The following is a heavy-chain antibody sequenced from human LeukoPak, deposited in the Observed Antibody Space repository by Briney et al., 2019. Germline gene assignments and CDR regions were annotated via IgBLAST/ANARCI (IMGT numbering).Heavy chain of an antibody. CDR2: INHSGST. V-gene: IGHV4-34*01. J-gene: IGHJ6*02. CDR1: GGSFSGYY. Sequence: SETLSVTCAVSGGSFSGYYWSWIRQPPGKGLEWIGEINHSGSTNYNPSLKSRVTISVDTSKNQFSLKLSSVTAADTAVYYCAREYDSSGAHYYYYYYGMYVWGQGTTVTVSS. D-gene: IGHD3-22*01. CDR3: AREYDSSGAHYYYYYYGMYV.